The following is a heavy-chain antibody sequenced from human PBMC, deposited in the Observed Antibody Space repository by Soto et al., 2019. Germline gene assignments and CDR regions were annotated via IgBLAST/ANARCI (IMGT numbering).Heavy chain of an antibody. Sequence: ASVKVSCKASGYTFTGYYMHWVRQAPGQGLEWMGWINPNSGGTNYAQKFQGWVTMTRDTSISTAYMELSRLRSDDTAVYYCARALADYGDYYMDVWGKGTTVTVSS. CDR3: ARALADYGDYYMDV. CDR2: INPNSGGT. D-gene: IGHD4-17*01. J-gene: IGHJ6*03. V-gene: IGHV1-2*04. CDR1: GYTFTGYY.